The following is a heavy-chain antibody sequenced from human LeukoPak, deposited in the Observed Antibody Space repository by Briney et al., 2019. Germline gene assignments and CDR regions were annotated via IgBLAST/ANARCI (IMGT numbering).Heavy chain of an antibody. V-gene: IGHV3-33*01. CDR3: ARRGGIHLEYFDY. D-gene: IGHD3-3*01. Sequence: GGALRLSCAASRFTFTSFVTHSVPQAPGKGLEWVAVTCDDGTKKYFTDSVKGRFTIYRDNSKISLYLQMNSLRAEDTAVYYCARRGGIHLEYFDYWGQGTLVTVSS. CDR1: RFTFTSFV. CDR2: TCDDGTKK. J-gene: IGHJ4*02.